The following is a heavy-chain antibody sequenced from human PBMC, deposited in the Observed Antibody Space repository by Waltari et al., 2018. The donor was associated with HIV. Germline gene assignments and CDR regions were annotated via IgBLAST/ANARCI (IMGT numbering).Heavy chain of an antibody. CDR3: AGRPGD. CDR2: ISASGGVI. V-gene: IGHV3-11*01. J-gene: IGHJ4*02. Sequence: QDLLVESGGGLVNPGGSLRLSCAANAFGFRAYYMSWIRQAPGKGLEWIAYISASGGVIYYADSVKDRFTVSRDNSNNLLYLQMDNVNADDTAMYYCAGRPGDWGQGTLVTVSS. D-gene: IGHD7-27*01. CDR1: AFGFRAYY.